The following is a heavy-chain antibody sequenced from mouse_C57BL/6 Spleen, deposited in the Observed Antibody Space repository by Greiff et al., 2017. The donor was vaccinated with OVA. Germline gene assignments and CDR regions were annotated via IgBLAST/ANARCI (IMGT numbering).Heavy chain of an antibody. CDR3: ARPSTTVVATDWYFDV. V-gene: IGHV1-64*01. D-gene: IGHD1-1*01. J-gene: IGHJ1*03. Sequence: QVQLQQPGAELVKPGASVKLSCKASGYTFTSYWMHWVKQRPGQGLEWIGMIHPNSGSTNYNEKFKSKATLTVDKSYSTAYMQLSSLTSEDSAVYYCARPSTTVVATDWYFDVWGTGTTVTVSS. CDR1: GYTFTSYW. CDR2: IHPNSGST.